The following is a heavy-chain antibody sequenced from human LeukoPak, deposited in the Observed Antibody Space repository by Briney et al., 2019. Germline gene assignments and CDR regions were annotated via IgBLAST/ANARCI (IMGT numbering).Heavy chain of an antibody. CDR2: ISGSGGST. V-gene: IGHV3-23*01. D-gene: IGHD4-23*01. J-gene: IGHJ4*02. CDR3: AKDLLRWYFDY. Sequence: GGSLRLSWAASGFTFSSYAMSWVRQAPGKGLEWVSAISGSGGSTYYADSVKGRFTIPRDNSKNTLYLQMNSLRAEDTAVYYCAKDLLRWYFDYWGQGTLVTVSS. CDR1: GFTFSSYA.